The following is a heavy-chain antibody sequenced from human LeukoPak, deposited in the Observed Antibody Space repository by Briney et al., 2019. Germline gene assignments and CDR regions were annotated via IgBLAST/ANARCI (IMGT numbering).Heavy chain of an antibody. CDR1: GGSFSGYY. Sequence: PSETLSLTCAVYGGSFSGYYWSWIRQPPGKGLEWIGEINHSGSTNYNPSLKSRVTISADTSKNQFSLKLSSVTAADTAVYYCARGRYSYQTWGQGTLVTVSS. CDR2: INHSGST. D-gene: IGHD5-18*01. V-gene: IGHV4-34*01. CDR3: ARGRYSYQT. J-gene: IGHJ4*02.